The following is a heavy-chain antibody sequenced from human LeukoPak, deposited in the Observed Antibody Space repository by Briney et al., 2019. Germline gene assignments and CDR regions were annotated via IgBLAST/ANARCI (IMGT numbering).Heavy chain of an antibody. CDR3: AKLAYFDWLSPSPFDY. D-gene: IGHD3-9*01. Sequence: TGGSLRLSCAASGFTFSSYAMSWVRQAPGKGLEWVSAISGSGGSTYYADSVKGRFTISRDNSKNTLYLQMNSLRAEDTAVYYCAKLAYFDWLSPSPFDYWGQGTLVTVSS. J-gene: IGHJ4*02. CDR2: ISGSGGST. V-gene: IGHV3-23*01. CDR1: GFTFSSYA.